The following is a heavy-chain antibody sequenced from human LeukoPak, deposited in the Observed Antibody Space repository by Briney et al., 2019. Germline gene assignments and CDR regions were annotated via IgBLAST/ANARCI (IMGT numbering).Heavy chain of an antibody. CDR1: GYSLTELS. CDR3: AARLGEFSSRDAFNI. CDR2: FSPGDGET. J-gene: IGHJ3*02. Sequence: ASVKVSCKLSGYSLTELSMHWVRQAPGKGLEWVGGFSPGDGETIYAQRFQGRVTMTEATSTDTAYMELRRLTYEDTAVYYCAARLGEFSSRDAFNIWGQGTMVTVSS. D-gene: IGHD3-16*02. V-gene: IGHV1-24*01.